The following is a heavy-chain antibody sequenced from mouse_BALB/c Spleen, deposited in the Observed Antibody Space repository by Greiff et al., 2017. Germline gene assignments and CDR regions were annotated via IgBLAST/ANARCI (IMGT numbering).Heavy chain of an antibody. J-gene: IGHJ3*01. D-gene: IGHD2-1*01. CDR3: AREGNYPLTWFAY. CDR2: IYPGDGDT. CDR1: GYAFSSSW. Sequence: QVQLQQSGPELVKPGASVEISCKASGYAFSSSWMNWVKQRPGQGLEWIGRIYPGDGDTNYNGKFKGKATLTADKSSSTAYMQLKSLTSEDSAVYYCAREGNYPLTWFAYWGQGTLVTVSA. V-gene: IGHV1-82*01.